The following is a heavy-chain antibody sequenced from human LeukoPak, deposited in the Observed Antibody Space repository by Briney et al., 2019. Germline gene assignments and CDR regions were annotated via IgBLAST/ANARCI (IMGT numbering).Heavy chain of an antibody. Sequence: SETLSLTCTVSGGSVSSGSYYWSWIRQPPGKGLEWIGYIYYSGSTNYNPSLKSRVTISVDTSKNQFSLKLGSVTAADTAVYYCARVGHYDSSGYYYPFDYWGQGTLLTVSS. V-gene: IGHV4-61*01. D-gene: IGHD3-22*01. CDR1: GGSVSSGSYY. J-gene: IGHJ4*02. CDR3: ARVGHYDSSGYYYPFDY. CDR2: IYYSGST.